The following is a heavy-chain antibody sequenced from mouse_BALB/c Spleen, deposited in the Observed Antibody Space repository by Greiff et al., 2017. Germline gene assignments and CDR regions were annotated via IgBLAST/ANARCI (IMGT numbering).Heavy chain of an antibody. V-gene: IGHV14-4*02. CDR1: GFNIKDYY. CDR3: NAATARDFDV. J-gene: IGHJ1*01. CDR2: IDPENGDT. D-gene: IGHD1-2*01. Sequence: EVQLVESGAELVRSGASVKLSCTASGFNIKDYYMHWVKQRPEQGLEWIGWIDPENGDTEYAPKFQGKATMTADTSSNTAYLQLSSLTSEDTAVYYCNAATARDFDVWGAGTTVTVSS.